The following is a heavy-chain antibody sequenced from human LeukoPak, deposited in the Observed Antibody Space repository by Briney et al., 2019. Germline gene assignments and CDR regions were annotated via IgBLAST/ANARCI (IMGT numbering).Heavy chain of an antibody. V-gene: IGHV3-66*01. Sequence: GGSLRLSCAASGFTVSSNHMSWVRQAPGKGLEWVSVIYSGGSTYYADSVKGRITISRDNSKNTLYLQMNSLRAEDTAVYYCARYSHSSGMDYWGQGTLVTVSS. CDR1: GFTVSSNH. J-gene: IGHJ4*02. CDR2: IYSGGST. CDR3: ARYSHSSGMDY. D-gene: IGHD6-19*01.